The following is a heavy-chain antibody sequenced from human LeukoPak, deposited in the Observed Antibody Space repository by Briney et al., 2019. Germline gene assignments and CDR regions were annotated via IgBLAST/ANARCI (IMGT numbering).Heavy chain of an antibody. V-gene: IGHV3-64*01. CDR1: GFTFSSYA. D-gene: IGHD2-2*01. Sequence: GGSLRLPCAASGFTFSSYAMHWVRQAPGKGLEYVSAISSNGGSTYYANSVKGRFTISRDNSKNTLYLQMGSLRAEDMAVYYCARGPASDAFDIWGQGTMVTVSS. CDR2: ISSNGGST. CDR3: ARGPASDAFDI. J-gene: IGHJ3*02.